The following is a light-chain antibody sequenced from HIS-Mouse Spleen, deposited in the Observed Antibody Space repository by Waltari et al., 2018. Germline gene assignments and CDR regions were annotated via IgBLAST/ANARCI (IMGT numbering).Light chain of an antibody. CDR2: GNS. V-gene: IGLV1-40*01. J-gene: IGLJ2*01. CDR1: SSNIGAGYD. CDR3: QSYDSSLSGSRV. Sequence: QSVLTQPPSVSGAPGQRVTISCTGRSSNIGAGYDVHWYQQLPGTAPKPLLYGNSNRPSGVPDRFSGSKSGTSASLAITGLQAEDEADYYCQSYDSSLSGSRVFGGGTKLTVL.